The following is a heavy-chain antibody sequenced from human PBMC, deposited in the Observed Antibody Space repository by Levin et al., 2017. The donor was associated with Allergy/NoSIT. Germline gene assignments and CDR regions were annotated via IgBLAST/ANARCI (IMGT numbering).Heavy chain of an antibody. V-gene: IGHV3-7*04. D-gene: IGHD4-17*01. CDR3: ARNPSNGDYVVGYFDY. CDR2: IKQDGSEK. Sequence: PGGSLRLSCAASGFTFSSYWMSWVRQAPGKGLEWVANIKQDGSEKYYVDSVKGRFTISRDNAKNSLYLQMNSLRAEDTAVYYCARNPSNGDYVVGYFDYWGQGTLVTVSS. CDR1: GFTFSSYW. J-gene: IGHJ4*02.